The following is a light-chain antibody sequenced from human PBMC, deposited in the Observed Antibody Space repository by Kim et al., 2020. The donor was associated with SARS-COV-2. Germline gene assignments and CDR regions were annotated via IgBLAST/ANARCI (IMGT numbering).Light chain of an antibody. J-gene: IGLJ3*02. CDR3: LLSSGGVRV. V-gene: IGLV7-46*01. CDR1: TVTVTSGHY. Sequence: PGGTVPRPCESSTVTVTSGHYPYWFQQRPGQAPRTLIYDTNYRHSWTPARFSGSLLGGKAALTLSGAQPDDEADYYCLLSSGGVRVFGGGTKLTVL. CDR2: DTN.